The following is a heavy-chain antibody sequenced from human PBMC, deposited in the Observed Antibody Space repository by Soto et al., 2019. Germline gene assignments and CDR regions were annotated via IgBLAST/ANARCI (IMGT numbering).Heavy chain of an antibody. V-gene: IGHV1-24*01. CDR2: FDPEDGET. CDR1: GYTLTELS. CDR3: ATDVYYGSGSLNFDY. J-gene: IGHJ4*02. D-gene: IGHD3-10*01. Sequence: ASVKVSCKVSGYTLTELSMHWVRQAPGKGLEWMGGFDPEDGETIYAQKFQGRVTMTEDTSTDTAYMELSSLRSEDTAVYYCATDVYYGSGSLNFDYWGQGTLVTVSS.